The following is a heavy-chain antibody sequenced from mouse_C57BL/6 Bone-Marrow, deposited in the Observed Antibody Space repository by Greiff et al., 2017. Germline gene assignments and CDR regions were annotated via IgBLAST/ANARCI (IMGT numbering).Heavy chain of an antibody. CDR3: ARHEGMVTTFDY. Sequence: EVQGVESGGDLVKPGGSLKLSCAASGFTFSSYGMSWVRQTPDKRLEWVATISSGGSYPYYPDSVKGRFTISRDNAKNTLYLKMSSLKSEDTAMYHWARHEGMVTTFDYWGQGTTLTVSS. D-gene: IGHD2-3*01. V-gene: IGHV5-6*01. CDR2: ISSGGSYP. J-gene: IGHJ2*01. CDR1: GFTFSSYG.